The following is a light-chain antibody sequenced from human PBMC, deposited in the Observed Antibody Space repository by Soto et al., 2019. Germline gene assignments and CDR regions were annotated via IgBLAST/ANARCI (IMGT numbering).Light chain of an antibody. CDR3: QVWDSSSAHRVV. CDR2: YDS. CDR1: NIGSKS. J-gene: IGLJ2*01. V-gene: IGLV3-21*04. Sequence: SYELTQPPSVSVAPGKTARVTCGGNNIGSKSVHWYQQKPGQAPVLVIYYDSDRPSGIPERFSGSNSGNTATLTISRVEAGDEADYYCQVWDSSSAHRVVFGGGTQLTVL.